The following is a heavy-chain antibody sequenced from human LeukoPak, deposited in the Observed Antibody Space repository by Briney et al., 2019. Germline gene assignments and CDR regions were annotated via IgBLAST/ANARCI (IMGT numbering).Heavy chain of an antibody. J-gene: IGHJ4*02. CDR2: INHSGST. V-gene: IGHV4-34*01. Sequence: SETMSLTCAVYGGSFSGYYWSWIRQPPGKGLEWIGEINHSGSTNYNPSLKSRATISVDTSKNQFSLKLSSVTAADTAVYYCARGFDAPYFDYWGQGTLVTVSS. CDR1: GGSFSGYY. CDR3: ARGFDAPYFDY.